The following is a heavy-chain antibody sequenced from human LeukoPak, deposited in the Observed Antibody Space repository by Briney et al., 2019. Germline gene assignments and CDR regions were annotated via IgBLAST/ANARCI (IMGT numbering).Heavy chain of an antibody. Sequence: GRSLRLSCAASGSTFSSYAMHWVRQAPGKGLEWVAVISYDGSSKYYADSVKGRFTISRDNSKNTLYVQMNSLRPEDTAVYYCAKGDWELGSTGYFDYWGQGTLVTVSS. D-gene: IGHD1-26*01. CDR3: AKGDWELGSTGYFDY. CDR1: GSTFSSYA. CDR2: ISYDGSSK. J-gene: IGHJ4*02. V-gene: IGHV3-30*18.